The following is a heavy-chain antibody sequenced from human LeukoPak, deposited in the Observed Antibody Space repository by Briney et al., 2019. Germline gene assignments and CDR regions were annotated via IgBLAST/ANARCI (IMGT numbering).Heavy chain of an antibody. D-gene: IGHD3-10*01. Sequence: GASVKVSCKASGYTFTSYGISWVRQVPGQGLEWMGWISAYNGNTNYAQKLQGRVTMTTDTSTSTAYMELRSLRSDDTAVYYCARESVLWFGTNPFDYWGQGTLVTVSS. CDR2: ISAYNGNT. V-gene: IGHV1-18*01. J-gene: IGHJ4*02. CDR1: GYTFTSYG. CDR3: ARESVLWFGTNPFDY.